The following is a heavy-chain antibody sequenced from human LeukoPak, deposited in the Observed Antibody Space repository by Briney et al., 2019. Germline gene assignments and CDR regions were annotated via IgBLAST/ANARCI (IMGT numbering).Heavy chain of an antibody. J-gene: IGHJ4*02. D-gene: IGHD5-18*01. CDR1: DGSISSYY. CDR2: IYHSGST. V-gene: IGHV4-59*12. Sequence: PSETLSLTCTVSDGSISSYYWSWIRQPPGKGLEWIGYIYHSGSTYYNPSLKSRVTISVDRSKNQFSLKLSSVTAADTAVYYCARYSCGYLGIDYWGQGTLVTVSS. CDR3: ARYSCGYLGIDY.